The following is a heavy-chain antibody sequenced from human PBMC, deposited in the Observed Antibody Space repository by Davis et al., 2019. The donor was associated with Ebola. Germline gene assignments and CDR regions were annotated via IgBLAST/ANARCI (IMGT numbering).Heavy chain of an antibody. V-gene: IGHV7-4-1*02. J-gene: IGHJ6*02. CDR1: EYTFTSYP. CDR3: ARDSNYYDETYGMDV. Sequence: ASVKVSCKASEYTFTSYPMHWVRQAPGQGLEWMGWINTNTGIPTYAQGFTGRFVFSLGTSVSTAYLQITSLQADDTAVYYCARDSNYYDETYGMDVWGQGTTVSVSS. CDR2: INTNTGIP. D-gene: IGHD3-22*01.